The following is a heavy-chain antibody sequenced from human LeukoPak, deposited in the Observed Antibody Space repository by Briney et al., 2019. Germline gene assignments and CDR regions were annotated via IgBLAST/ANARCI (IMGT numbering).Heavy chain of an antibody. CDR2: IGGSGETT. J-gene: IGHJ4*02. CDR3: ARKRSGNYPLDY. V-gene: IGHV3-23*01. Sequence: GGSLRLSCAASGFTFSGYSMSWVRQAPGKGLEWVSVIGGSGETTFYADSVKGRFTISRDNSKNTLYVQINSLRAEDTVVYYCARKRSGNYPLDYWGQGTLVTVSS. CDR1: GFTFSGYS. D-gene: IGHD1-26*01.